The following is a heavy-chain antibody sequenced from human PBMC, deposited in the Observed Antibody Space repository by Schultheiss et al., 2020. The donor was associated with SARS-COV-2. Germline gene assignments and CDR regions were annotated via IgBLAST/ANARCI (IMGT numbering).Heavy chain of an antibody. CDR3: ARSATPYNWFDP. J-gene: IGHJ5*02. Sequence: SETLSLTCTVSGDSVSSGTYYWSWIRQPPGKGLEWIASISSTGSTHDNPSLTSRVTISVDTSKNQFSLKLTSVTTADTAVYYCARSATPYNWFDPWGQGTLVTVSS. D-gene: IGHD2-15*01. CDR1: GDSVSSGTYY. V-gene: IGHV4-39*07. CDR2: ISSTGST.